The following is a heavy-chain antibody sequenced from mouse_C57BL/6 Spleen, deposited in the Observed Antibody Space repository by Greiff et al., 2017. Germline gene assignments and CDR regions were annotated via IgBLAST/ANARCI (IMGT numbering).Heavy chain of an antibody. Sequence: EVQLQQSGPELVKPGASVKISCKASGYTFTDYYMNWVKQSHGKSLEWIGDINPNNGGTSYNQKFKGKATLTVDKSSSTAYMELRSLTSEDSAVYYCARSYYGSRYYAMDYWGQGTSVTVSS. J-gene: IGHJ4*01. CDR1: GYTFTDYY. D-gene: IGHD1-1*01. CDR3: ARSYYGSRYYAMDY. CDR2: INPNNGGT. V-gene: IGHV1-26*01.